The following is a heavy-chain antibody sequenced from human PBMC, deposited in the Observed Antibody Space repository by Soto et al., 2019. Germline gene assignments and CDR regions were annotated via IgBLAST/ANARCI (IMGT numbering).Heavy chain of an antibody. CDR2: INHSGIT. V-gene: IGHV4-34*01. CDR3: ARPGRAPTYYYDSSGYFVY. J-gene: IGHJ4*02. Sequence: SETLSLTCAVHGGSFSGYYWSWIRQPPGKGLEWIGEINHSGITNYNPSLKSRVTISVDTSKNQFSLKLSSVTAADTAVYYCARPGRAPTYYYDSSGYFVYWGQGTLVTVSS. CDR1: GGSFSGYY. D-gene: IGHD3-22*01.